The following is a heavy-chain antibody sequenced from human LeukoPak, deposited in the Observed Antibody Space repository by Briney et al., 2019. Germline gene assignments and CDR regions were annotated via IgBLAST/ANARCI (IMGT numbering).Heavy chain of an antibody. J-gene: IGHJ5*02. CDR1: GGTFSSYA. V-gene: IGHV1-69*01. CDR2: IIPIFGTA. Sequence: SVKVSCKASGGTFSSYAISWVRQAPGQGLEWMGGIIPIFGTANYAQKFQGRVTITAAESTSTAYMELSSLRSEDTAVYYCARDTLELRDGWFDPWGQGTLVTVSS. D-gene: IGHD1-7*01. CDR3: ARDTLELRDGWFDP.